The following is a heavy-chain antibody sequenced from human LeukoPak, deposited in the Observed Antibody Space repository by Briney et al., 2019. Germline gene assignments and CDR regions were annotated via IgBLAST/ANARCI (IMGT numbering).Heavy chain of an antibody. D-gene: IGHD4-17*01. V-gene: IGHV4-39*07. CDR2: IYYSGST. CDR1: GGSISSSSYY. Sequence: SETLSPTCTVSGGSISSSSYYWGWIRQPPGKGLEWIGSIYYSGSTYYNPSLKSRVTISVDTSKNRFSLKLSSVTAADTAVYYCARAIRGYGDLSSFDPWGQGTLVTVSS. J-gene: IGHJ5*02. CDR3: ARAIRGYGDLSSFDP.